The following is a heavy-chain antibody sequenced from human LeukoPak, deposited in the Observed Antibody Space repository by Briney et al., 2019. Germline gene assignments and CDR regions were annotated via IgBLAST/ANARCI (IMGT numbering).Heavy chain of an antibody. Sequence: SCKASGDTFSSYAMHWVRQAPGKGLEWVAVISYDGSNKYYADSVKGRFTISRDNSKNTLYLQMNSLRAEDTAVYYCARVSGYDSSGTAFDYWGQGTLVTVSS. CDR2: ISYDGSNK. CDR3: ARVSGYDSSGTAFDY. CDR1: GDTFSSYA. D-gene: IGHD3-22*01. J-gene: IGHJ4*02. V-gene: IGHV3-30*04.